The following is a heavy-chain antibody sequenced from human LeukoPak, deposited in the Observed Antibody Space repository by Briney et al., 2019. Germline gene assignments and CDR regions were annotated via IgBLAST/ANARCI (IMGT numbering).Heavy chain of an antibody. CDR3: ARDYSDYYGSGSYYKGGYFDY. J-gene: IGHJ4*02. CDR1: GFTFSSYW. Sequence: GGSLRLSCAASGFTFSSYWMSWVRQAPGKGLEWVANIKQDGSEKYYVDSVKGRFTISRDNAKNSLYLQMNSLRAEDTAVYYCARDYSDYYGSGSYYKGGYFDYWGQGTLVTVSS. D-gene: IGHD3-10*01. CDR2: IKQDGSEK. V-gene: IGHV3-7*01.